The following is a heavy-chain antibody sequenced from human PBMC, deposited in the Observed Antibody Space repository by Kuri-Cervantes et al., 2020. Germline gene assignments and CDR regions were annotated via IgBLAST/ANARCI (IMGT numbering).Heavy chain of an antibody. J-gene: IGHJ4*02. CDR1: GGSISSSSYY. CDR3: ASMAEQSYYFDY. V-gene: IGHV4-39*07. D-gene: IGHD1/OR15-1a*01. Sequence: LSCTVSGGSISSSSYYWGWIRQPPGKGLERIGSIYYSGSTYYNPSLKSRVTTSVDTSKNQFSLKLSSVTAADTAVYYCASMAEQSYYFDYWGQGTLVTVSS. CDR2: IYYSGST.